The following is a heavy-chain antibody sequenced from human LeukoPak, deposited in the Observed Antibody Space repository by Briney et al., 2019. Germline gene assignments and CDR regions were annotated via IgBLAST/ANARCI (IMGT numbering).Heavy chain of an antibody. D-gene: IGHD6-19*01. V-gene: IGHV3-23*01. Sequence: GESLRLSCVVSGFTFSRCAMIWVRQTPGKGLEWVSVISGTGGTTYDADSVKGRFTISRDNSKNTLYLQMNSLRAEDTAVYYCAKDPHSSGWYFTAFDYWGQGTLVTVSA. CDR3: AKDPHSSGWYFTAFDY. CDR2: ISGTGGTT. CDR1: GFTFSRCA. J-gene: IGHJ4*02.